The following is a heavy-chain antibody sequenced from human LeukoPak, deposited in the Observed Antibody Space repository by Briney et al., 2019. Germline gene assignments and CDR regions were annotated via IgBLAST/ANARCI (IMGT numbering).Heavy chain of an antibody. Sequence: GRSLRLSCAASGFAFDDYAMHWVRQAPGKGLEWVSGISWNSGGIGYADSVKGRFTIYRDNAKNSLYLQMNSLRAEDMALYYCAKDSNYEYYYYYMDVWGKGTTVTVSS. CDR1: GFAFDDYA. V-gene: IGHV3-9*03. J-gene: IGHJ6*03. CDR3: AKDSNYEYYYYYMDV. D-gene: IGHD1-7*01. CDR2: ISWNSGGI.